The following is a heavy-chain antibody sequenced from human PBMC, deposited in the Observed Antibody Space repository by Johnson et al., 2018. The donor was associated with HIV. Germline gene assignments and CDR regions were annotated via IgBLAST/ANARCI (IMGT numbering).Heavy chain of an antibody. CDR3: TTENYRRTAFDI. J-gene: IGHJ3*02. D-gene: IGHD5-24*01. V-gene: IGHV3-53*01. CDR2: IYSGGST. Sequence: VQLVESGGGLIQPGGSLILSCAASGFTVSRNYMNWVRQAPGKGLEWVSVIYSGGSTYYADSVKGRFTISRDNSKNTLYLQMNSLKTEDAAVYYCTTENYRRTAFDIWGQGTMVTVSS. CDR1: GFTVSRNY.